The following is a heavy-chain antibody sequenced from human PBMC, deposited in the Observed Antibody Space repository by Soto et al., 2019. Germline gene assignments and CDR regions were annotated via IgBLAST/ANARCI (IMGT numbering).Heavy chain of an antibody. Sequence: GGSLRLSCTASGFTFGDYAMSWFRQAPGKGLEWVGFIRSKAYGGTTEYAASVKGRFTISRDDSKSIAYLQMNSLKTEDTAVYYCTYPAGPGYSSGWYVGGYYYYGMDVWGQGTTVTVSS. V-gene: IGHV3-49*03. D-gene: IGHD6-19*01. CDR2: IRSKAYGGTT. CDR1: GFTFGDYA. CDR3: TYPAGPGYSSGWYVGGYYYYGMDV. J-gene: IGHJ6*02.